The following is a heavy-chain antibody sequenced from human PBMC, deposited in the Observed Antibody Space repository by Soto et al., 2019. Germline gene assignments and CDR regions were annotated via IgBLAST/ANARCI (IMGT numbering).Heavy chain of an antibody. J-gene: IGHJ6*02. Sequence: GSSLNSSCKGSGYSFTSYFIGWVHQMPGKGLEWMGIIYPGDSDTRYSPSFQGQVTISADKSISTAYLQWSRLRASDTAMYYCARTEGGSSYGFADVWRQGPTVTVS. CDR1: GYSFTSYF. CDR2: IYPGDSDT. CDR3: ARTEGGSSYGFADV. V-gene: IGHV5-51*07. D-gene: IGHD5-18*01.